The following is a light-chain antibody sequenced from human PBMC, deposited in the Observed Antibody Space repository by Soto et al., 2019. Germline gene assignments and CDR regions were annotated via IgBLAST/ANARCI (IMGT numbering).Light chain of an antibody. CDR1: QSVSSN. V-gene: IGKV3-20*01. Sequence: EIRMMQSPGTLSVSQGERATRSCRASQSVSSNLAWYQQKPGQAPRLLIYGASSRATGIPDRFSGSGSGTDFTLTISTLEPEDFAVYYCQQYGSSPLTFGQGTKVDI. CDR2: GAS. CDR3: QQYGSSPLT. J-gene: IGKJ1*01.